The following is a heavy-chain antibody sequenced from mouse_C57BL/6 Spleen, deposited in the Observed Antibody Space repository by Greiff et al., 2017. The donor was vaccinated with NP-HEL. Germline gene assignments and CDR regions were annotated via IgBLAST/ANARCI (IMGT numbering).Heavy chain of an antibody. J-gene: IGHJ3*01. V-gene: IGHV3-1*01. CDR2: ISYSGST. Sequence: EVKVVESGPGMVKPSQSLSLTCTVTGYSITSGYDWHWIRHFPGNKLEWMGYISYSGSTNYNPSLKSRISITHDTSKNHFFLKLNSVTTEDTATYYCARNYYGSSGFAYWGQGTLVTVSA. CDR1: GYSITSGYD. D-gene: IGHD1-1*01. CDR3: ARNYYGSSGFAY.